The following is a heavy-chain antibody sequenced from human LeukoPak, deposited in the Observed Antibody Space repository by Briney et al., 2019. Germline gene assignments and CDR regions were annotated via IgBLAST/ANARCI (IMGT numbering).Heavy chain of an antibody. D-gene: IGHD5-18*01. J-gene: IGHJ6*03. CDR3: ARGEHGYSYGYYYYYYMDV. Sequence: VASVKVSCKASGYTFTSYDINWVRQATGQGLEWMGWMNPNSGNTGYAQKFQGRVTMTRNTSISTAYMELSSLRSEDTAVYYCARGEHGYSYGYYYYYYMDVWGKGTTVTISS. CDR1: GYTFTSYD. V-gene: IGHV1-8*01. CDR2: MNPNSGNT.